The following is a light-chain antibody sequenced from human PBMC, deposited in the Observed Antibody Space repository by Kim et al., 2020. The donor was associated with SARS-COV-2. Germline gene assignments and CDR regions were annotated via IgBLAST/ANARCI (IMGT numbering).Light chain of an antibody. CDR2: GAS. V-gene: IGKV3-20*01. CDR1: QSVGSSY. Sequence: LCPGERATISCRASQSVGSSYLAWYQQKPGQAPRLLIFGASSRATGIPDRFSGVGSGTDFTLTISRLEPEDFAVYYCQQYGDSLTFGGGTKVDIK. J-gene: IGKJ4*01. CDR3: QQYGDSLT.